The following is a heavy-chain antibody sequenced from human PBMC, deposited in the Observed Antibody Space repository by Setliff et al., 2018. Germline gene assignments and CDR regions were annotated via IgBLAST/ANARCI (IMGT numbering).Heavy chain of an antibody. D-gene: IGHD2-8*01. CDR3: SRLVRYCTTTTCQRASGAEF. Sequence: GASVKVSCKSSGFTFTDYGITWVRQVPGQGLEWMGWINNYNFNTQYAQKLQGRITMTTDTSTSTAYMELRSPTSDDTAVYYCSRLVRYCTTTTCQRASGAEFWGQGTLVTVSS. CDR1: GFTFTDYG. V-gene: IGHV1-18*01. CDR2: INNYNFNT. J-gene: IGHJ4*02.